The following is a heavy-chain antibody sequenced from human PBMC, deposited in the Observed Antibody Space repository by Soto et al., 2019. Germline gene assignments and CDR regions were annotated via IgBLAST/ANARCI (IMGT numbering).Heavy chain of an antibody. CDR2: ISYHGGIK. J-gene: IGHJ4*02. CDR1: GFTFRNFG. Sequence: GESLKISCAGSGFTFRNFGIHWVRQAPGKGLEWVAYISYHGGIKYYADSVKGRFTISRDNSKNTLYLQMNSLRADDTAVYYCAKDRAAPVVPAATPAALDYWGQGTLVTVSS. D-gene: IGHD2-2*02. CDR3: AKDRAAPVVPAATPAALDY. V-gene: IGHV3-30*18.